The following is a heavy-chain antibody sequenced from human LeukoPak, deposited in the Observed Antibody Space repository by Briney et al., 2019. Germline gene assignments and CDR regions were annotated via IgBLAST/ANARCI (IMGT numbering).Heavy chain of an antibody. CDR3: ARVSSSWYQDWYFDL. Sequence: PSETLSLTCTVSGGSISSYYWSWIRQPAGKRLEWIGRIYTRGSTNYNPSLKSRVIMSVDTSKNQFSLKLSSVTAADTAVYYCARVSSSWYQDWYFDLWGRGTLVTVPS. CDR2: IYTRGST. V-gene: IGHV4-4*07. CDR1: GGSISSYY. D-gene: IGHD6-13*01. J-gene: IGHJ2*01.